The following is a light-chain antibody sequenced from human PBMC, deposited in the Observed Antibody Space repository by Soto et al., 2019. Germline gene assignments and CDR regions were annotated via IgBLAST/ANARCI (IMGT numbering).Light chain of an antibody. J-gene: IGLJ1*01. CDR2: DVS. CDR1: SSDVGGYNY. Sequence: QSVLTQPASVSGSPGQSITISCTGTSSDVGGYNYVSWYQHHPGKAPKLMIYDVSFRPAGVSDRFSGSKSGNTASLTISGLQPEDEADYYCSSYTTSNARQIVCGTGTTVTAL. V-gene: IGLV2-14*03. CDR3: SSYTTSNARQIV.